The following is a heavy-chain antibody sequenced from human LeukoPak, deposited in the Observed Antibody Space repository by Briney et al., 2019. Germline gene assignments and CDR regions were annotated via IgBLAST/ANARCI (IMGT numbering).Heavy chain of an antibody. CDR2: INHSGST. J-gene: IGHJ4*02. CDR3: ARARHLGYCSGGSCYEFDY. D-gene: IGHD2-15*01. Sequence: PSETLSLTCTVSGGSISSYYWSWIRQPPGKGLEWIGEINHSGSTNYNPSLKSRVTISVDTSKNQFSLKLSSVTAADTAVYYCARARHLGYCSGGSCYEFDYWGQGTLVTVSS. V-gene: IGHV4-34*01. CDR1: GGSISSYY.